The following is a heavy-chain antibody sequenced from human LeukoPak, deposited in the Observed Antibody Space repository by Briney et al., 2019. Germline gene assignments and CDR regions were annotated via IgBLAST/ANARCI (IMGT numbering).Heavy chain of an antibody. Sequence: GGSLRLSCAASGFTFSSYAMSWVRQAPGKGLEWVSAISGSGGSTYYADCVKGRFTISRDNAKNSLYLQMNSLRAEDTAVYYCARVGHDYGDAFDIWGQGTMVTVSS. CDR2: ISGSGGST. CDR1: GFTFSSYA. D-gene: IGHD5-12*01. J-gene: IGHJ3*02. V-gene: IGHV3-23*01. CDR3: ARVGHDYGDAFDI.